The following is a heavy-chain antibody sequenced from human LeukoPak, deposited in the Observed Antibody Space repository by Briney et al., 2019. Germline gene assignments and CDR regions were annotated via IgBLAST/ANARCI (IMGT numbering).Heavy chain of an antibody. V-gene: IGHV3-30*18. D-gene: IGHD1-26*01. J-gene: IGHJ4*02. CDR1: GFTFSSYG. CDR3: AKDQGYSGSWDALTR. Sequence: GGSLRLSCAASGFTFSSYGMHWVRQAPGKGLEWVAVISYDGSNKYYADSVKGRFTISRDNSKNTLYLQMNSLRAEDTAVYYCAKDQGYSGSWDALTRWGQGTLVTVSS. CDR2: ISYDGSNK.